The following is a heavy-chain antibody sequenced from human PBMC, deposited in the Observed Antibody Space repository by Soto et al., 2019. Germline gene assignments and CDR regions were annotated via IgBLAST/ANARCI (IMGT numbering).Heavy chain of an antibody. Sequence: PGGSLRLSCAASGFTFSSYGMSWVRQAPGKGLEWVSALSGSGGSTYYADSVKGRFTISRDNSKNTLYLQMNSLGAEDTAIYYCAKDLRGSFDYWGQGTLVTVSS. CDR3: AKDLRGSFDY. CDR1: GFTFSSYG. V-gene: IGHV3-23*01. D-gene: IGHD3-9*01. CDR2: LSGSGGST. J-gene: IGHJ4*02.